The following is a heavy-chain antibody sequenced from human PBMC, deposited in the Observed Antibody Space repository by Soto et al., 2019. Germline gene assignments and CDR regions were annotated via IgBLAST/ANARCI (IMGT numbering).Heavy chain of an antibody. CDR2: IIPNCGTA. CDR3: ARDLGTTGY. Sequence: SVKVSCKASGYTFTGYYMHWVRQAPGQGLEWMGGIIPNCGTANYAQKFQGRVTITADESTSTAYMELSSLRSEDTAVYYCARDLGTTGYWGQGTLVTVSS. V-gene: IGHV1-69*13. CDR1: GYTFTGYY. D-gene: IGHD4-17*01. J-gene: IGHJ4*02.